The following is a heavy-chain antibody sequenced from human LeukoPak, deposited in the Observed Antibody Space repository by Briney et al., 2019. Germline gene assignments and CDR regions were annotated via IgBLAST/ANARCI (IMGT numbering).Heavy chain of an antibody. J-gene: IGHJ4*02. CDR1: GGSISNYY. CDR3: ARHGGYSSGWYPGYYFDY. D-gene: IGHD6-19*01. V-gene: IGHV4-59*01. Sequence: PSETLSLTCTVSGGSISNYYWSWIRQPPGKGLEWIGYIYYSGSTYYKPSLKSRVTISVDTSKNQFSLKLSSVTAADTAVYYCARHGGYSSGWYPGYYFDYWGQGTLVTVSS. CDR2: IYYSGST.